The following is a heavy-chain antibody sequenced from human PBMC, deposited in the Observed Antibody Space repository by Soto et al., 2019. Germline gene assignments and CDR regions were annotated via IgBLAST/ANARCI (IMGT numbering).Heavy chain of an antibody. Sequence: QVQLVQSGAELKKPGASVKVSCKASGYTFSNYDMNWVRQATGQGPEWIGWVNPNNGDTGYAQKFQGRVTLTTDISTTTAYLELTTLRSDDMSIYYSAKVSRKGSAIDFDYWCQGTLLTVSS. V-gene: IGHV1-8*01. J-gene: IGHJ4*02. CDR2: VNPNNGDT. CDR1: GYTFSNYD. D-gene: IGHD3-10*01. CDR3: AKVSRKGSAIDFDY.